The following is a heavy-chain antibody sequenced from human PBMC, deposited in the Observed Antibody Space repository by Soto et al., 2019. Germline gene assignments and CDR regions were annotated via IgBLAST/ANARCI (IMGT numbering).Heavy chain of an antibody. CDR3: ARSQGSSTSLEIYYYYYYGMDV. J-gene: IGHJ6*02. V-gene: IGHV1-69*01. D-gene: IGHD2-2*01. CDR2: IIPISGTA. CDR1: GGTFSSYA. Sequence: QVQLVQSGAEVKKPGSSVKVSCKASGGTFSSYAISWVRQAPGQGLEWMGGIIPISGTANYAQKFQGRVTITADESRSTVSMELSSLRSEDTAVYFCARSQGSSTSLEIYYYYYYGMDVWGQGTTVTVSS.